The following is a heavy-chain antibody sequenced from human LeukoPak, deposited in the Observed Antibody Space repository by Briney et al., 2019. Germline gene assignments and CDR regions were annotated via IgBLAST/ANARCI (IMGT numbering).Heavy chain of an antibody. V-gene: IGHV4-59*01. J-gene: IGHJ6*03. Sequence: SETLSLTCTVSGGSISSYYWSWIRQPPGKGLEWIGYIYYSGSTNYNPSLKSRVTISVDTSKNQSSLKLSSVTAADTAVYYCARAIAVAGTFIYYYYYMDVWGKGTTVTISS. D-gene: IGHD6-19*01. CDR3: ARAIAVAGTFIYYYYYMDV. CDR2: IYYSGST. CDR1: GGSISSYY.